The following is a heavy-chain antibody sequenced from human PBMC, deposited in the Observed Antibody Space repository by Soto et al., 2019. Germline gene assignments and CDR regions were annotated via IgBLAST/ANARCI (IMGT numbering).Heavy chain of an antibody. V-gene: IGHV3-9*01. CDR2: ISWNSGSI. CDR1: GFTFDDYA. Sequence: GGSLRLSCAASGFTFDDYAMHWVRQAPGKGLEWVSGISWNSGSIGYADSVKGRFTISRDNAKNSLYLQMNSLRAEDTALYYCAKDIKAVAGRPYYYYYGMDVWGQGTTVTVSS. CDR3: AKDIKAVAGRPYYYYYGMDV. J-gene: IGHJ6*02. D-gene: IGHD6-19*01.